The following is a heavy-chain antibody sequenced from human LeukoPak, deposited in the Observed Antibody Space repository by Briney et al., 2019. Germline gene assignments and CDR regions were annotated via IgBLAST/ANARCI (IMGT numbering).Heavy chain of an antibody. D-gene: IGHD4-17*01. CDR3: AKDPSLYGDYGPEGIDY. J-gene: IGHJ4*02. CDR1: GFTFSSYA. V-gene: IGHV3-23*01. CDR2: ISGSGGST. Sequence: GRSLRLSCAASGFTFSSYAMSWVRQAPGKGLEWVSAISGSGGSTYYADSVKGRFTISRDNSKNTLYLQMNSLRAEDTAVYYCAKDPSLYGDYGPEGIDYWGQGTLVTVSS.